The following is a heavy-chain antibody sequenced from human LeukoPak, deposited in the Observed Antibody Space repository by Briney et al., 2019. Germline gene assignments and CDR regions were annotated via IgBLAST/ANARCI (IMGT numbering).Heavy chain of an antibody. J-gene: IGHJ4*02. D-gene: IGHD5-12*01. V-gene: IGHV3-23*01. CDR1: GFTFSSYA. CDR3: AKGSRDIVATITWYFDY. Sequence: GGSLRLSCAASGFTFSSYAMSWVRQAPGKGLEWVSAISGSGGNTYFADSVKGRFTISRDNSKNTLYLQMNSLRAEDTAVYYCAKGSRDIVATITWYFDYWGQGTLVTVSS. CDR2: ISGSGGNT.